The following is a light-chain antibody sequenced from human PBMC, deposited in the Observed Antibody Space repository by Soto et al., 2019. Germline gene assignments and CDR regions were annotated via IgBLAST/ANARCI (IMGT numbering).Light chain of an antibody. CDR2: GAS. J-gene: IGKJ4*01. CDR1: QTIRSN. CDR3: QQYHEWPLT. V-gene: IGKV3-15*01. Sequence: EIVMTQSPATLSLSPGERATLSCRASQTIRSNLDWYQQKPGQAPGLLIYGASTRATGIPARFSGSGSGTEFTLTISSLQSEDFAVYYCQQYHEWPLTFGGGTKVETK.